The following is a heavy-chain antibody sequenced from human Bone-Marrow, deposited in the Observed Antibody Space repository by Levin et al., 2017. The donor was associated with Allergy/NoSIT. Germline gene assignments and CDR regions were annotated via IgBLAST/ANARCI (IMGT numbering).Heavy chain of an antibody. J-gene: IGHJ4*02. D-gene: IGHD2-15*01. CDR3: ARVPARQLVLGLVVPTGKNYFDS. CDR1: GGSFSVYY. Sequence: PSETLSLTCAVYGGSFSVYYWSWIRQPPGKGLEWIGEIIHSGSTNFNPSLKSRVTISVDTSKNQFSLKMRSVTAADTAVYYCARVPARQLVLGLVVPTGKNYFDSWGQGTLVTVSS. V-gene: IGHV4-34*12. CDR2: IIHSGST.